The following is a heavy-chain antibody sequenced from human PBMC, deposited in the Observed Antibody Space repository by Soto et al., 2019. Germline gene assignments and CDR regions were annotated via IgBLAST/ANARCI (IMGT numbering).Heavy chain of an antibody. V-gene: IGHV1-18*01. CDR3: ARCPRVGAPDY. CDR1: GYTFTSYG. Sequence: QVQLVQSGAEVKKPGASVKVSCKASGYTFTSYGISWVRQAPGQGLEWMGWISAYNGNTNYAQKLQGRVTMPTDTSTSPAYMELRSVRSDDTAVDYWARCPRVGAPDYWGQGTLVTVCS. CDR2: ISAYNGNT. D-gene: IGHD1-26*01. J-gene: IGHJ4*02.